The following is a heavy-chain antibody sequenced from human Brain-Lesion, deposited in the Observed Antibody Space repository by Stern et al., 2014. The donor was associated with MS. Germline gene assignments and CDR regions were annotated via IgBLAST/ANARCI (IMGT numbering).Heavy chain of an antibody. CDR1: GDSISSGSYY. V-gene: IGHV4-31*03. J-gene: IGHJ4*02. CDR2: IYHSGAT. D-gene: IGHD6-13*01. CDR3: ARAGMKLDY. Sequence: VQLVQSGPGLVKPSQTLSLTCTVSGDSISSGSYYWVWLRPPPGQGLEWIGYIYHSGATFSDPSLNSRVTTSDAPSKNLFFLKMSSVTAADTAVYYCARAGMKLDYWGQGTLVTVSS.